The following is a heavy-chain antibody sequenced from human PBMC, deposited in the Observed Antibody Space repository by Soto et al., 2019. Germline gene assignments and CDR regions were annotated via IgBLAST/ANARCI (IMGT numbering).Heavy chain of an antibody. V-gene: IGHV4-39*01. CDR3: ASPGGKKDYYYPGMAF. J-gene: IGHJ6*04. Sequence: PSETLSLTCTVSGGSISSSSYYWGWIRQPPGKGLEWIGSIYYSGSTYYNPSLKSRVTISVDTSKNQFSLKLSSVTAADTAVYYFASPGGKKDYYYPGMAFWGKGSTVPVSS. CDR2: IYYSGST. CDR1: GGSISSSSYY. D-gene: IGHD1-26*01.